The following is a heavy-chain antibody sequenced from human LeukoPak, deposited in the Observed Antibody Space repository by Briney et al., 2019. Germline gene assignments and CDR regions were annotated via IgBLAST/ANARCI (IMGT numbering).Heavy chain of an antibody. Sequence: GGSLRLSCAASGFTFSSYATSWVRQAPGKGLEWVSATSGSGGSTYYADSVKGRFTISRDNSKNTLYLQMNSLRAEDTAVYYCAKDRAAGTTWYFDFWGQGTLVTVSS. J-gene: IGHJ4*02. V-gene: IGHV3-23*01. CDR3: AKDRAAGTTWYFDF. CDR1: GFTFSSYA. CDR2: TSGSGGST. D-gene: IGHD6-13*01.